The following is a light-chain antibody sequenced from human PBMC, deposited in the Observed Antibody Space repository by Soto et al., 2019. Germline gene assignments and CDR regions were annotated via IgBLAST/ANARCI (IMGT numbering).Light chain of an antibody. CDR3: HQYGDSLWT. CDR1: QSVGSNH. J-gene: IGKJ1*01. CDR2: GGS. V-gene: IGKV3-20*01. Sequence: DIVLTQSTGTLSLSPGERATLSCRASQSVGSNHLAWYQQKPGQAPRLLIYGGSSRATGIPVRFSGSGSGTDFTLTISRLEPEDFAVYYRHQYGDSLWTFGQGTKVDIK.